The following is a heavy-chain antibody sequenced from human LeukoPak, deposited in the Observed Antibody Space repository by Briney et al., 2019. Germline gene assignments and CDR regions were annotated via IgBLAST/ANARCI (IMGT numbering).Heavy chain of an antibody. CDR3: AKGVRYSSSWYGVGYFDY. D-gene: IGHD6-13*01. Sequence: GGSLRLSCAASGFTFSSYAMSWVRQAPGKGLEWVSGISGSANSTDYADSVKGRFTISRDNSKNTLCLQMNSLRAEDTAVYYCAKGVRYSSSWYGVGYFDYWGQGTLVTVSS. CDR2: ISGSANST. J-gene: IGHJ4*02. V-gene: IGHV3-23*01. CDR1: GFTFSSYA.